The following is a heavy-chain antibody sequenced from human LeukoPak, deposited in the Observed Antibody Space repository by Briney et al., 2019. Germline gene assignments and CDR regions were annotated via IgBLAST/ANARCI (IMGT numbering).Heavy chain of an antibody. V-gene: IGHV3-11*01. D-gene: IGHD6-13*01. CDR1: GFTFSDYY. J-gene: IGHJ3*02. CDR2: ISSSGSTI. CDR3: ARSQQLQDAFDI. Sequence: GSLRLSCAASGFTFSDYYMSWIRQAPGKGLEWVSYISSSGSTIYYADSVKGRFTISRDNAKNSLYLQMNSLRAEDTAVYYCARSQQLQDAFDIWGQGTMVTVPS.